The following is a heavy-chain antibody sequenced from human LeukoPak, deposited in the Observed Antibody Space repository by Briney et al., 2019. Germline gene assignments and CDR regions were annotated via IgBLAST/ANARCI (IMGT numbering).Heavy chain of an antibody. V-gene: IGHV3-23*01. CDR3: AKVLTGTGWSSDY. D-gene: IGHD6-19*01. J-gene: IGHJ4*02. CDR2: ISGSGGST. CDR1: GFIFTSYV. Sequence: PGGSLRLSCAASGFIFTSYVMTWVRQAPGKGLEWVSTISGSGGSTYYADSVKGRFTISRDNSKNTLSLQMNSLRAEDTAVYYCAKVLTGTGWSSDYWGQGTLVAVSS.